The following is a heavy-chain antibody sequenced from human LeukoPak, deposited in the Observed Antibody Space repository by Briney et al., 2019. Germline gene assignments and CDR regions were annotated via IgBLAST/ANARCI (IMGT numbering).Heavy chain of an antibody. CDR3: AKESSYYGSGSYYKAFDY. CDR2: ISGSASST. J-gene: IGHJ4*02. D-gene: IGHD3-10*01. CDR1: GFTFSSYA. V-gene: IGHV3-23*01. Sequence: PGGSLRLSCAASGFTFSSYAMSWVRQAPGKGLEWVSAISGSASSTYYADSVKGRFTISRDNTKNTLYLQMKRLRAEDTAVYYCAKESSYYGSGSYYKAFDYWGQGTLVTVSS.